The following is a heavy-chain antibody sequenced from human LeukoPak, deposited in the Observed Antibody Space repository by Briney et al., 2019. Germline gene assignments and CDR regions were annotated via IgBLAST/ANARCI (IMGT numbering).Heavy chain of an antibody. CDR1: GGSFSGYY. CDR3: ARASYYDYVWGSYRYSNWFDP. J-gene: IGHJ5*02. Sequence: KASETLSLTCAVYGGSFSGYYWSWIRQPPGKGLEWIGEINHSGSTNYNPSLKSRVTISVDTSKNQFSLKLSSVTAADTAVYYCARASYYDYVWGSYRYSNWFDPWGQGTLVTVSS. CDR2: INHSGST. D-gene: IGHD3-16*02. V-gene: IGHV4-34*01.